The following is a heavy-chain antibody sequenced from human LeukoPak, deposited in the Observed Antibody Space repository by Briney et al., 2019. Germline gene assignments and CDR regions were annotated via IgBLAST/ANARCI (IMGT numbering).Heavy chain of an antibody. V-gene: IGHV3-74*01. CDR1: GFTFSSYW. Sequence: PGGSLRLSCAASGFTFSSYWMHWVRQAPGKGLVWVSRINSDGSSTSYADSVKGRFTISRDNAKNTLYLQMNSLRAEDTAEYYCARASHTYYYGSGSYSRPYNWFDPWGQGTLVTVSS. J-gene: IGHJ5*02. D-gene: IGHD3-10*01. CDR3: ARASHTYYYGSGSYSRPYNWFDP. CDR2: INSDGSST.